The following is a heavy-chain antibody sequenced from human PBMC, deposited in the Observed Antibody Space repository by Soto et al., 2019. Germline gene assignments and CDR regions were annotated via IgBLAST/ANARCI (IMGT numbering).Heavy chain of an antibody. CDR3: AVGVVATLRYFDY. V-gene: IGHV1-3*01. CDR2: INAGNGNT. Sequence: GASVKVSCKASGYTFTSYAMHWVRQAPGQRLEWMGWINAGNGNTKYSQKFQGRVTITRDTSASTAYMELSSLRSEDTAVYYCAVGVVATLRYFDYWGQGTLVTVSS. J-gene: IGHJ4*02. CDR1: GYTFTSYA. D-gene: IGHD5-12*01.